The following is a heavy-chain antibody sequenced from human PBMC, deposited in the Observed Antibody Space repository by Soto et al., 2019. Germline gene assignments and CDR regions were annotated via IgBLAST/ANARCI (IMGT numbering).Heavy chain of an antibody. CDR2: INPNSGGT. CDR3: ARIASGPDYYYGMDV. D-gene: IGHD2-21*01. V-gene: IGHV1-2*04. J-gene: IGHJ6*02. CDR1: GYTFTGYY. Sequence: ASVKVSCKASGYTFTGYYMHWVRQAPGQGLEWMGWINPNSGGTNYAQKFQGWLTISKDTSKNQVVLTMTNMDPVGTATYYCARIASGPDYYYGMDVWGQGTTVTVSS.